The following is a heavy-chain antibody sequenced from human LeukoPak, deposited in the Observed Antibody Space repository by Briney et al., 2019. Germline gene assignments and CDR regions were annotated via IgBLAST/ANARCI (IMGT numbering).Heavy chain of an antibody. CDR2: INHGGST. V-gene: IGHV4-34*01. CDR3: ARVDDY. J-gene: IGHJ4*02. D-gene: IGHD3/OR15-3a*01. Sequence: SETLSLTCAVSGGSFSGHSWAWIRQPPGKGLEWVGEINHGGSTNYNPSLKSRVTISLDTSKNHFSLKVSSVTAADTAVYYCARVDDYWGQGTLVTVSS. CDR1: GGSFSGHS.